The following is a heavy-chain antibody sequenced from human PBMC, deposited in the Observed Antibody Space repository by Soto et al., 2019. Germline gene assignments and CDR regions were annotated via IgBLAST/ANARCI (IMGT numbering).Heavy chain of an antibody. D-gene: IGHD7-27*01. CDR1: GFTFSSYG. CDR3: AKDLGHGGRGAFDI. Sequence: QVQLVESGGGVVQPGRSLRLSCAASGFTFSSYGMHWVRQAPGKGLERVALISYDGSNKYYAASVKGRFTISRDNSKNTLYLQMNSLRTEDTAMYYCAKDLGHGGRGAFDIWGQGTMVTVSS. J-gene: IGHJ3*02. V-gene: IGHV3-30*18. CDR2: ISYDGSNK.